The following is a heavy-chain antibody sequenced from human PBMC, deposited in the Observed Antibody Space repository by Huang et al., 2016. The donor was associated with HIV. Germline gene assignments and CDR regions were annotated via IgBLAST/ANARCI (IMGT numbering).Heavy chain of an antibody. J-gene: IGHJ4*02. CDR2: VNPNNGAT. CDR3: TRDGVAPDEEFDY. D-gene: IGHD5-12*01. V-gene: IGHV1-2*02. Sequence: QVQLVQSGAEVKKPGASVKVSGKPSGYGFAAYFIHWVRQAPGQGIEWMAWVNPNNGATNYDQKFRGRLTVTGDTSMITAYMELSGLTSDDTAKYYCTRDGVAPDEEFDYWGQGTVIIVSS. CDR1: GYGFAAYF.